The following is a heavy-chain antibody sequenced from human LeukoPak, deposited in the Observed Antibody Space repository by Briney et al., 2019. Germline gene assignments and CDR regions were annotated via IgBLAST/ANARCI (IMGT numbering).Heavy chain of an antibody. J-gene: IGHJ4*02. Sequence: SQTLSLTCTVSGGSISSGDYYWSWIRQPPGKGLEWIGYIYYSGSTYYNPSLKRRVTISVDTSKNQLSLKLSSVTAAATAVYFCARAGGVSVVSFDYWGQGTLVTVSS. D-gene: IGHD3-22*01. V-gene: IGHV4-30-4*08. CDR3: ARAGGVSVVSFDY. CDR1: GGSISSGDYY. CDR2: IYYSGST.